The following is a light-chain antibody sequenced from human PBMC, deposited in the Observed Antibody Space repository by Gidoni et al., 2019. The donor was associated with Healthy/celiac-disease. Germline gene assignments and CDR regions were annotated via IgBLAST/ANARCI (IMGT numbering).Light chain of an antibody. CDR3: QQRSNWPPGFA. CDR2: DAS. J-gene: IGKJ2*01. Sequence: EIVLTQSPATLSLSPGERATLSCRASQSVSSYLAWYQQKPGQAPRLLIYDASNRATGIPARFSGSGSETDFTLTISSLEPEDFAVYYCQQRSNWPPGFAFGQXTKLEIK. CDR1: QSVSSY. V-gene: IGKV3-11*01.